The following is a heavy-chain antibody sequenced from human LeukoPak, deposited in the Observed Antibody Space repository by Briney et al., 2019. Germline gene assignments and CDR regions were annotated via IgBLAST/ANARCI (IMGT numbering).Heavy chain of an antibody. V-gene: IGHV3-48*01. J-gene: IGHJ6*03. CDR1: GFTFSSYS. CDR2: ISSSSTI. Sequence: GGSLRPSCAASGFTFSSYSMNWVRQAPGKGLEWVSYISSSSTIYYADSVKGRFTISRDNAKNSLYLQMNSLRAEDTAVYYCARDKFRFYMDVWGKGTTVTVSS. CDR3: ARDKFRFYMDV. D-gene: IGHD3-3*01.